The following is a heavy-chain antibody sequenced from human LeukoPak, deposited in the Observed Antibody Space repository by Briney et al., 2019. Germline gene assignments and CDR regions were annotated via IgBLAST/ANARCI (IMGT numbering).Heavy chain of an antibody. CDR3: ARAGGLYDSSGYPDYFDY. CDR1: GFTFSSYE. V-gene: IGHV3-30*02. Sequence: GGSLRLSCAASGFTFSSYEMNWVRQAPGKGLEWVAFIRKDGSNKYYADSVKGRFTISRDNSKNTLYLQMNSLRAEDTAVYYCARAGGLYDSSGYPDYFDYWGQGTLVTVSS. D-gene: IGHD3-22*01. J-gene: IGHJ4*02. CDR2: IRKDGSNK.